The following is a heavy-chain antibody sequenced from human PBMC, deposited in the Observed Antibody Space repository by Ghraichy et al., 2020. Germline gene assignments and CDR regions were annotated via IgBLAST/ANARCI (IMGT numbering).Heavy chain of an antibody. CDR2: IIPILGIA. CDR1: GGTFSSYA. V-gene: IGHV1-69*04. D-gene: IGHD1-1*01. J-gene: IGHJ3*02. CDR3: AGDRPPRYNWNDERRNAFDI. Sequence: SVKVSCKASGGTFSSYAISWVRQAPGQGLEWMGRIIPILGIANYAQKFQGRVTITADKSTSTAYMELSSLISDDTAVYYCAGDRPPRYNWNDERRNAFDIWGQGTMVTVSS.